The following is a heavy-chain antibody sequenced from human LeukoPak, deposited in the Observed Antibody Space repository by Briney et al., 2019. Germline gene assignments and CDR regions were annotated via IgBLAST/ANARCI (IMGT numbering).Heavy chain of an antibody. V-gene: IGHV1-2*02. J-gene: IGHJ4*02. CDR2: INPNSGGA. CDR1: GYTFTDYY. CDR3: ARGPPQYSSGWYLDY. Sequence: GASVTVSFTSSGYTFTDYYMHWVRQAPGQGLEGMGWINPNSGGANYAQKFQGRVSMTRDTSISTDYMELSRLRSDDTAVYYCARGPPQYSSGWYLDYWGQGTLVTVSS. D-gene: IGHD6-19*01.